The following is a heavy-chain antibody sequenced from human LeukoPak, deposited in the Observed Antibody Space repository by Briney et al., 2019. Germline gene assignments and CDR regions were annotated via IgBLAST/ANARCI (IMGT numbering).Heavy chain of an antibody. CDR2: ISYDGNNK. D-gene: IGHD3-22*01. V-gene: IGHV3-30*03. CDR1: GFTFSSYG. Sequence: GRSLRLSCAASGFTFSSYGMHWVRQAPGKGLEWVAVISYDGNNKYYADSVKGRFTISRDNSKNTLYLQMNSLRAEDTAVYYCARAKFDSSYYYYRGFDIWGQGTMVTVSS. CDR3: ARAKFDSSYYYYRGFDI. J-gene: IGHJ3*02.